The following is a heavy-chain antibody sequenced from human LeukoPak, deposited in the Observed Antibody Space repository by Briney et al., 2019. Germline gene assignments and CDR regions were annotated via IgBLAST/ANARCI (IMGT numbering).Heavy chain of an antibody. CDR1: GFTFSSFG. CDR3: ARVRTLDDYGDYFDY. CDR2: ISSSSSYT. J-gene: IGHJ4*02. D-gene: IGHD4-17*01. V-gene: IGHV3-21*05. Sequence: GGSLRLSCAASGFTFSSFGMHWVRQAPGKGLEWVSYISSSSSYTNYADSVKGRFTISRDNAKNSLYLQMNSLRAEDTAVYYCARVRTLDDYGDYFDYWGQGTLVTVSS.